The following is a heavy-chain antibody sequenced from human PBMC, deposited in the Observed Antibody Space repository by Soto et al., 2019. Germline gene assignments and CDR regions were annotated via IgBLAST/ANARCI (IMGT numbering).Heavy chain of an antibody. CDR3: ARDPASAYSSSSFDY. Sequence: ASVKVSCKASGYTFTTYGITWVRQAPGQWLEWMGWISAYDGSTNYAQKLQGRVSMTTDSSPSTAYMDLRRLRSDDTAMYYCARDPASAYSSSSFDYWGQVTLVTVSS. J-gene: IGHJ4*02. V-gene: IGHV1-18*04. D-gene: IGHD6-6*01. CDR2: ISAYDGST. CDR1: GYTFTTYG.